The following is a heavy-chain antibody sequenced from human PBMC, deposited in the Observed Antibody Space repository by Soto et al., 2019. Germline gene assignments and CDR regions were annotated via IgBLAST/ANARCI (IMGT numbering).Heavy chain of an antibody. D-gene: IGHD4-4*01. Sequence: QVQLVESGGGVVQPGRSLRLSCAASGFTFRSYAMHWVRQAPGKGLEWVAVISYDGSNKYYADSVKGRFTISRDNSKNTLHLQMNSPRAEDTAVYYCARPLWRDDYNWGYFDLWGRGPLVTVSS. CDR2: ISYDGSNK. CDR3: ARPLWRDDYNWGYFDL. V-gene: IGHV3-30-3*01. J-gene: IGHJ2*01. CDR1: GFTFRSYA.